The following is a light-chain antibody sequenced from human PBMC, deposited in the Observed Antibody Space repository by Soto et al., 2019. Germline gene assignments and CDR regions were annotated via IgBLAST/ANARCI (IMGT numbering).Light chain of an antibody. J-gene: IGKJ1*01. CDR1: QTIGTY. V-gene: IGKV1-39*01. Sequence: IEVTQSPSSLAASLGDRVTITCRASQTIGTYVNWYRQKSGAAPELLIYDASTLQSGVPSRFRGGASGTDFTLTITSLQPEDFATYFCQQYDKYSTFGHGTKVDIK. CDR3: QQYDKYST. CDR2: DAS.